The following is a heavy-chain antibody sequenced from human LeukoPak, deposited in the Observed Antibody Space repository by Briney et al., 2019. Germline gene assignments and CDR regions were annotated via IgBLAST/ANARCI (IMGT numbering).Heavy chain of an antibody. CDR3: ARINSSRWYDF. J-gene: IGHJ4*02. D-gene: IGHD6-13*01. CDR2: INPNIGDT. V-gene: IGHV1-2*02. Sequence: GSMKVSCKASGYTFTGYYMHWVRQAPGQGLEWMGWINPNIGDTNYAQKFQGRVTMTRDTSISTAYMELSRLRFDDTAVYYCARINSSRWYDFWGQGTLVTVSS. CDR1: GYTFTGYY.